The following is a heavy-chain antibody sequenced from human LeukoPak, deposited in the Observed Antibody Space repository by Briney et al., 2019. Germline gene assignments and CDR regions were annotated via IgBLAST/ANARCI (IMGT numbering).Heavy chain of an antibody. V-gene: IGHV1-18*01. CDR2: ISAYNGNT. D-gene: IGHD6-19*01. CDR3: ARDRVYSSGWGAYYYYYYMDV. CDR1: GYTFTSYG. J-gene: IGHJ6*03. Sequence: ASVKVSCKASGYTFTSYGISWVRQAPGQGLEWMGWISAYNGNTNYAQKLQGRVTMTTDTSTSTAYMELRSLRSDDTAVYYCARDRVYSSGWGAYYYYYYMDVWGKGNPGHCL.